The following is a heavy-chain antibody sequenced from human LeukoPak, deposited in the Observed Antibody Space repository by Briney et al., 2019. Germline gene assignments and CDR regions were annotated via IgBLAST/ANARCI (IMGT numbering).Heavy chain of an antibody. CDR1: GFPYSSYA. J-gene: IGHJ4*02. CDR3: ARELEIAVAGTLGY. Sequence: GGSLTLSCAPSGFPYSSYAMFWAGAAPDEGVGWVADIWYGGSNKYYAAYVDGRFTISRDHYKNTLYLQMKSLRAEDTAVYYCARELEIAVAGTLGYWGQGTLVTVSS. D-gene: IGHD6-19*01. CDR2: IWYGGSNK. V-gene: IGHV3-33*01.